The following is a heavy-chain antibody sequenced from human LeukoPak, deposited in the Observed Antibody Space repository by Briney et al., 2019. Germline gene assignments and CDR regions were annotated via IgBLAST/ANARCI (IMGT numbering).Heavy chain of an antibody. CDR2: ISYDGSNK. Sequence: PGGSLGLSCAASGFTFSSYAMHWVRQAPGKGLEWVAVISYDGSNKYYADSVKGRFTISRDNSKNTLYLQMNSLRAEDTAVYYCAREGVSGSAYLYYFDYWGQGTLVTVSS. CDR1: GFTFSSYA. V-gene: IGHV3-30*04. J-gene: IGHJ4*02. CDR3: AREGVSGSAYLYYFDY. D-gene: IGHD1-26*01.